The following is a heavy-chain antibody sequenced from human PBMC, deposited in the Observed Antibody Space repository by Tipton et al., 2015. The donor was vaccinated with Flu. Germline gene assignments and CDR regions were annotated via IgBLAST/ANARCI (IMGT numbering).Heavy chain of an antibody. CDR2: VYDTGMT. J-gene: IGHJ6*02. Sequence: TLSLTCTVSGGSISSYYWSWIRQSAERGLEWIGRVYDTGMTNYNPSLKSRVTMSVETSKNQFFLKVNFVTAADTAVYYCASLRPGVGKDVWGQGTTVIVS. V-gene: IGHV4-4*07. CDR3: ASLRPGVGKDV. CDR1: GGSISSYY. D-gene: IGHD1-26*01.